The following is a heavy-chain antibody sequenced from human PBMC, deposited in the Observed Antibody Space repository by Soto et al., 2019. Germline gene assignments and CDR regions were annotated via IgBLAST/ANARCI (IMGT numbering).Heavy chain of an antibody. CDR2: ISYDSGAI. CDR3: ARASYYYDGSGYHGY. V-gene: IGHV3-9*01. CDR1: GFTFDDHA. Sequence: PGGSLRLSCAASGFTFDDHAMHWVWQAPGKGLEWVSGISYDSGAIGYADSVKGRFTISRDNAKNSLYLQMNSLRAEDTAVYYCARASYYYDGSGYHGYWGQGTLVTVSS. J-gene: IGHJ4*02. D-gene: IGHD3-22*01.